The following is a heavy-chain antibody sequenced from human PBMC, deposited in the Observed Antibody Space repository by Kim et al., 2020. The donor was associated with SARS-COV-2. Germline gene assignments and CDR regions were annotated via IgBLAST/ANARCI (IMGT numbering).Heavy chain of an antibody. V-gene: IGHV4-34*01. D-gene: IGHD2-21*02. Sequence: SETLSLTCGVSGGSLSGYYWSWFRQAPGEGLEWIAEINGGGTTNYNPSLKSRVAISIDTSENQFSLKLTSVTAADTGVYYCVRGPWWTDCGDDCFSWAFWGPGTLVTVSS. CDR2: INGGGTT. CDR3: VRGPWWTDCGDDCFSWAF. J-gene: IGHJ4*02. CDR1: GGSLSGYY.